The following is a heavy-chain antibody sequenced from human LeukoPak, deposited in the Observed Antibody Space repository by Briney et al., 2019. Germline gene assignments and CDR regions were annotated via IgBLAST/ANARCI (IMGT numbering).Heavy chain of an antibody. CDR2: IYYSGST. CDR1: GGSISSSSYY. Sequence: PSETLSLTCTVSGGSISSSSYYWGWIRQPPGKGLEWIGSIYYSGSTYYNPSLKSRVTISVDTSKNQFSLKLSSVTAADTAVYYCARESMKAGPFDYWGQGTLVTVSS. D-gene: IGHD2/OR15-2a*01. CDR3: ARESMKAGPFDY. V-gene: IGHV4-39*07. J-gene: IGHJ4*02.